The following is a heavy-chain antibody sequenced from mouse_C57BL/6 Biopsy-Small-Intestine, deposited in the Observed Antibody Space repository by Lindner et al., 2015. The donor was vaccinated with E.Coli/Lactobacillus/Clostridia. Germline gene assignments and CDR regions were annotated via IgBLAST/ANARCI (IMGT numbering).Heavy chain of an antibody. Sequence: VQLPESGGGLVQPKGSLKLSCAASGFSFNTYAMNWVRQAPGKGLEWVARIRSKSNNYATYYADSVKDRFTISRDDSESMLYLQMNNLKTEDTAMYYCVRHPNWDDAMDYWGQGTSATVSS. CDR1: GFSFNTYA. D-gene: IGHD4-1*01. CDR3: VRHPNWDDAMDY. J-gene: IGHJ4*01. V-gene: IGHV10-1*01. CDR2: IRSKSNNYAT.